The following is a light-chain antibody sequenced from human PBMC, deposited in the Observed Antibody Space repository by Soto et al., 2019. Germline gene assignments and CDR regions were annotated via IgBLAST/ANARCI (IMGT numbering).Light chain of an antibody. CDR2: SNN. J-gene: IGLJ2*01. Sequence: QSVLTQPPSASGTPGQGVTISCSGSSSNIGSNTVSWYQQVPGTAPKLLMYSNNQRPSGVPDRLSGSRSGTSVSLAISGLQSYHEAYYYCSAWDDSLNAVLFGGGTKVTVL. V-gene: IGLV1-44*01. CDR3: SAWDDSLNAVL. CDR1: SSNIGSNT.